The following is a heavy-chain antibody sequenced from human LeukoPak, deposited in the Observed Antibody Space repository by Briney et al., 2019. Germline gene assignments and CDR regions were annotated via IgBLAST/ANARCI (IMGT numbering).Heavy chain of an antibody. D-gene: IGHD3-22*01. Sequence: PSETLSLTCSVSGDSITYFYWSWIRQAAGKGLEWIGRIESSGSTDYNASLKSRVTMSVDTSKNQLSLKVISVTAADTAVYFCARGPYSYDSSGAFDIWGQGTMVTVSS. CDR2: IESSGST. CDR3: ARGPYSYDSSGAFDI. J-gene: IGHJ3*02. V-gene: IGHV4-4*07. CDR1: GDSITYFY.